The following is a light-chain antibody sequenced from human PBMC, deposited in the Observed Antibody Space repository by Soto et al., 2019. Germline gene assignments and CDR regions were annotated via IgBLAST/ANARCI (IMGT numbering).Light chain of an antibody. V-gene: IGLV2-14*01. CDR3: CSYAGTYTWV. J-gene: IGLJ3*02. Sequence: QSALTQPASVSASPGQSITISCTGTSSDVGGYNYVSWYQQHPGKAPKLLIYEVSNRPSGVSNRFSGSKSGNTASLTISGLQAEDEAVYFCCSYAGTYTWVFGGGTKLTVL. CDR1: SSDVGGYNY. CDR2: EVS.